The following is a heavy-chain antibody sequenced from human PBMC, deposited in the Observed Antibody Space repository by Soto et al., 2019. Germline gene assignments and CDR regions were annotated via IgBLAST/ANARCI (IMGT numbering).Heavy chain of an antibody. V-gene: IGHV1-8*01. D-gene: IGHD4-17*01. J-gene: IGHJ4*02. Sequence: QVRVVQSGAEVKKPGASVRVSCKTSGYTFTDYDINWVRQAPGQGLEWMGWVSPDHGNAGYAQQFEGRVTMTSDTSISTVFLDLTNLRSEDTAVYYCAVTTGYWGQGTKVTVSS. CDR2: VSPDHGNA. CDR1: GYTFTDYD. CDR3: AVTTGY.